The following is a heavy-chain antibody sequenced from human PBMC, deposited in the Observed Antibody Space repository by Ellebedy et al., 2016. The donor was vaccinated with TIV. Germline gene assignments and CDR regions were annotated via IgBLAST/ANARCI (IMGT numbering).Heavy chain of an antibody. J-gene: IGHJ6*02. CDR1: GYTFTSYG. V-gene: IGHV1-18*01. CDR2: ISAYNGNT. CDR3: ARDHCTDNTCYEYYYYGMDV. D-gene: IGHD2-2*01. Sequence: ASVKVSCKASGYTFTSYGISWVRQAPGQGLEWMGWISAYNGNTNYAQKLQGRVTMTTDTSTSTAYMELRSLRSDDTAVYYCARDHCTDNTCYEYYYYGMDVWGQGTTVTVSS.